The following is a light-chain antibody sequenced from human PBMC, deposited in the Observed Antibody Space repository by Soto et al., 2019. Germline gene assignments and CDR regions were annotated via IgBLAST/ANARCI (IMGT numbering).Light chain of an antibody. J-gene: IGKJ1*01. CDR1: QGINSF. CDR2: GAS. Sequence: DIQLTQSPSSVSASVGDRVTITCRASQGINSFLAWYQQKPGKAPNVLIYGASNLQSGVPSRFSGSGSGTDFTPTISSLQPEDFATYYCQRGVIFPWTFAPGPKV. CDR3: QRGVIFPWT. V-gene: IGKV1-12*01.